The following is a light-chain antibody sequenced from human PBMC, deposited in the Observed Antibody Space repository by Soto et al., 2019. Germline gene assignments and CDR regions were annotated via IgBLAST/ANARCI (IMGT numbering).Light chain of an antibody. CDR1: SSNIRNSY. V-gene: IGLV1-51*01. J-gene: IGLJ1*01. Sequence: SVLTQPPSASAAPGQKVTISCSGSSSNIRNSYVSWYQQLPGTAPKLLIYENDKRPSGIPDRFSGSKSGTSATLGITGLQTGDEADYYCGTWDSSLSAYVFGTGTKVTVL. CDR2: END. CDR3: GTWDSSLSAYV.